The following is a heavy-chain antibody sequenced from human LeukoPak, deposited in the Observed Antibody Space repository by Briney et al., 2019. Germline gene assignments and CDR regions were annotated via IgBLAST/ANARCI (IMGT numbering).Heavy chain of an antibody. J-gene: IGHJ5*01. CDR1: GGSISYQY. V-gene: IGHV4-59*11. Sequence: PLESLSLTCTVSGGSISYQYWGWIRQPPGKRLEWIGYSYYSGSTTYSPSLKSRVTISVDTSNNLFSLELRSVSAADTAAYYCARGRGDYKSPNWFDSWGQGILVTVSS. D-gene: IGHD4-17*01. CDR2: SYYSGST. CDR3: ARGRGDYKSPNWFDS.